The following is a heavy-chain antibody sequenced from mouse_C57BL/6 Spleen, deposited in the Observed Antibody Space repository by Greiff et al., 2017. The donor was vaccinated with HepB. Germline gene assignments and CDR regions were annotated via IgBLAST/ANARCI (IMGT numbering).Heavy chain of an antibody. CDR2: IYPGDGDT. Sequence: QVQLQQSGPELVKPGASVKISCKASGYAFSSSWMNWVKQRPGKGLEWIGRIYPGDGDTNYNGKFKGKATLTADKSSSTAYMQLSSLTSEDSAVYFCAKYYPYYAMDYWGQGTSVTVSS. D-gene: IGHD1-1*01. CDR3: AKYYPYYAMDY. CDR1: GYAFSSSW. V-gene: IGHV1-82*01. J-gene: IGHJ4*01.